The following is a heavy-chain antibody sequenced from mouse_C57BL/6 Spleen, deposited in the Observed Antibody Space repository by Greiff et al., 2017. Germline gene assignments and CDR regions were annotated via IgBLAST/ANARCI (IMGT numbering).Heavy chain of an antibody. D-gene: IGHD1-1*01. CDR2: IDPANGNT. CDR3: ASCYGSSSWFAY. CDR1: GFNIKNTY. J-gene: IGHJ3*01. Sequence: VHVKQSVAELVRPGASVKLSCTASGFNIKNTYMHWVKQRPEQGLEWIGRIDPANGNTKYAPKFQGKATITADTSSNTAYLQLSSLTSEDTALYYCASCYGSSSWFAYWGQGTLVTVSA. V-gene: IGHV14-3*01.